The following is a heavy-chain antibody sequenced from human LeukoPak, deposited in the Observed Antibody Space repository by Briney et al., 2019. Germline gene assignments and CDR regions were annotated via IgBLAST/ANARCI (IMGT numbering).Heavy chain of an antibody. V-gene: IGHV4-34*01. Sequence: SETLSLTCAVSGGSFSGYYWSWIRQPPGKGLEWIGEINHSGSTNYIASLESRVTLSVDTSKNQFSLNMNSVTAADTAVYYCASSFRGYSYYRFDYWGQGTLVTVSS. CDR1: GGSFSGYY. J-gene: IGHJ4*02. D-gene: IGHD5-18*01. CDR2: INHSGST. CDR3: ASSFRGYSYYRFDY.